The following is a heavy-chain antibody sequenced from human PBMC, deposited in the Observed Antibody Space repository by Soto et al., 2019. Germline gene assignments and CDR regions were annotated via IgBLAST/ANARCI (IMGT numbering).Heavy chain of an antibody. Sequence: SGTLSLTCAVYGGSFSGYYWSWIRQPPGKGLEWIGEINHSGSTNYNPSLKSRVTISVDTSKNQFSLKLSSVTAADTAVYYCARKGGRFLEWLFPGAIQCYFDYWGQGTLVTVSS. CDR1: GGSFSGYY. J-gene: IGHJ4*02. CDR2: INHSGST. CDR3: ARKGGRFLEWLFPGAIQCYFDY. D-gene: IGHD3-3*01. V-gene: IGHV4-34*01.